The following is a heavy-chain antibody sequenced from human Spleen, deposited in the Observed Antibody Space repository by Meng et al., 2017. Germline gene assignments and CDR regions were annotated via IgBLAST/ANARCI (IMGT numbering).Heavy chain of an antibody. CDR3: ARDVAGRGGY. CDR2: IYTGGGT. V-gene: IGHV3-53*01. Sequence: GESLKISCAASGFTVSSNYMSWVRQAPGKGLEWVSVIYTGGGTYYADSVKGRFTISRDNAKNTLYLQMNSLRGEDTAVYYCARDVAGRGGYWGQGTLVTVSS. D-gene: IGHD1-26*01. CDR1: GFTVSSNY. J-gene: IGHJ4*02.